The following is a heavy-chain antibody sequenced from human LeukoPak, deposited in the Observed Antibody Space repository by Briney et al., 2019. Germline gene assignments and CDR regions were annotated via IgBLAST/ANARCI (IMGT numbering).Heavy chain of an antibody. D-gene: IGHD3-22*01. CDR2: IKQDGSEK. CDR1: GFTFSSYW. Sequence: GGSLRLSCAASGFTFSSYWMSWVRQAPGKGLEWVANIKQDGSEKYYVDSVKGRFTISRDYAKNSLYLQMNSLRAEDTAVYYCARGGGYYYFDYWGQGTLVTVSS. J-gene: IGHJ4*02. CDR3: ARGGGYYYFDY. V-gene: IGHV3-7*01.